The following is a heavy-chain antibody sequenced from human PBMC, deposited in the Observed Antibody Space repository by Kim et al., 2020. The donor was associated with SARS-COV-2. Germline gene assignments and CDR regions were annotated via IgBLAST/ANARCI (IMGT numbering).Heavy chain of an antibody. CDR2: INSDGSST. CDR1: GFTFNAYW. CDR3: ARGFRPGQLDY. Sequence: GGSLRLSCAASGFTFNAYWMHWVRQAPGKGLVWVSRINSDGSSTSYADSVKGRFTISRDNAENTLYLQMNSLRAEDTAVYYCARGFRPGQLDYWGQGTLVTVSS. D-gene: IGHD1-1*01. V-gene: IGHV3-74*01. J-gene: IGHJ4*02.